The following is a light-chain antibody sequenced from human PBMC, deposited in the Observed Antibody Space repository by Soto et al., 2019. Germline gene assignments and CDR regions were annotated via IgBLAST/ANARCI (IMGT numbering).Light chain of an antibody. V-gene: IGLV2-8*01. Sequence: SALTQPPSASGSPGQSVTISCTGTGSDVGGYNYVSWYQQHPGKAPKLMIYEVSKRPSGVPDRFSGSKSGNTASLTVSGLQAEDEADYYCSSYAGSNILFGGGTKLTVL. CDR3: SSYAGSNIL. CDR1: GSDVGGYNY. J-gene: IGLJ2*01. CDR2: EVS.